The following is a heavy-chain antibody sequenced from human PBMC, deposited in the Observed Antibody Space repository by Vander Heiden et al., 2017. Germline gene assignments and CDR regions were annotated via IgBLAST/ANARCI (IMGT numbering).Heavy chain of an antibody. CDR2: ISYDGSNK. J-gene: IGHJ6*02. V-gene: IGHV3-30-3*01. CDR3: ARIRRSLGFYYYYGMDV. Sequence: QVQLVESGGGVVQPGRSLRLSCAASGFTFCSYAMHWVRQAPGKGLEWVSVISYDGSNKYYADYVKGRFTIYRDNSKNTLYLQMNSLRAEDTAVYYCARIRRSLGFYYYYGMDVWGQGTTVTVSS. CDR1: GFTFCSYA. D-gene: IGHD6-13*01.